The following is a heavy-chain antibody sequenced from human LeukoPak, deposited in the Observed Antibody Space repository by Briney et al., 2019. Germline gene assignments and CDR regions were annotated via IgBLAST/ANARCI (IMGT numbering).Heavy chain of an antibody. D-gene: IGHD6-13*01. Sequence: SETLSLTCTVSGGSISSYYWSWIRQPAGKGLEWIGRIYTSGSTNYNPSLKSRVTMSVDTSKNQFSLKLSSVTAADTAVYYCARTLRVIAAAGLYYYYMDVWGKGTTVTVSS. J-gene: IGHJ6*03. V-gene: IGHV4-4*07. CDR1: GGSISSYY. CDR3: ARTLRVIAAAGLYYYYMDV. CDR2: IYTSGST.